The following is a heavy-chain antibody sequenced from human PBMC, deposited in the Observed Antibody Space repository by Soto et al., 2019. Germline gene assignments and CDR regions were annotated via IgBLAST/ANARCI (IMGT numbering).Heavy chain of an antibody. CDR3: AKGGCSGGSCYPFDH. J-gene: IGHJ4*02. CDR2: ISGGGASA. Sequence: XGSLRISFAASGFTLSHYSMSWVRQAPGKGLQWVSTISGGGASAYYADSVKGRFIISRDNSKNTLSLQMKRLRVDDTAVYYCAKGGCSGGSCYPFDHWGQGTLVTFSS. D-gene: IGHD2-15*01. CDR1: GFTLSHYS. V-gene: IGHV3-23*01.